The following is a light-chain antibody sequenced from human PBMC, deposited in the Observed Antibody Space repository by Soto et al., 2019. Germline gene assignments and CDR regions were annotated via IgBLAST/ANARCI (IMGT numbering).Light chain of an antibody. CDR2: TAS. CDR1: QGISNY. CDR3: QQHNIAPFT. Sequence: DIQMTQSPSSLSASVGDRVTITCRASQGISNYLAWYQQKPGKVPKLLIYTASTLQSGVPSRFSGSGSGTDFTLTISSLQPEDVAVYYCQQHNIAPFTCGPGTTVGIK. V-gene: IGKV1-27*01. J-gene: IGKJ3*01.